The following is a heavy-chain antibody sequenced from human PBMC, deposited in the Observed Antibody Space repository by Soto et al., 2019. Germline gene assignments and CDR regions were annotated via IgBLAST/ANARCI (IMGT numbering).Heavy chain of an antibody. V-gene: IGHV3-23*01. CDR3: AKGGADYYDSSGISKY. J-gene: IGHJ4*02. D-gene: IGHD3-22*01. CDR2: ISGSGGST. Sequence: GSLRLSCAASGFTFSSYGMHWVRQAPGKGLEWVSAISGSGGSTYYADSVKGRFTISRDNSKNTLYLQMNSLRAEDTAVYYCAKGGADYYDSSGISKYWGQGTLVTVSS. CDR1: GFTFSSYG.